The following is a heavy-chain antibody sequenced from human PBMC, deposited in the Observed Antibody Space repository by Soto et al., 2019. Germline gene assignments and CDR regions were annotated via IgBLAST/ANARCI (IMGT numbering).Heavy chain of an antibody. CDR1: GFVFGNFA. D-gene: IGHD1-20*01. CDR3: ARDPVPGIPDYFDR. Sequence: QVRLVESGGGVVQPGRSLRLSCAASGFVFGNFAMHWVRQAPGKGPEWVTVIGHDGVNKYYADSVRGRFTVSRDDSKNKLYLEMNSLRVEDSAVYYCARDPVPGIPDYFDRWGQGTLVTVSS. CDR2: IGHDGVNK. V-gene: IGHV3-30*04. J-gene: IGHJ4*02.